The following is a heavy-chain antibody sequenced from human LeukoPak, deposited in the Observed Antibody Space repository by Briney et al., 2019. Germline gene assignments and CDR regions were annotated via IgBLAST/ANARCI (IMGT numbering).Heavy chain of an antibody. D-gene: IGHD2-21*02. CDR2: ISWNSGSI. Sequence: PGRSLRLSCAASGFTFDDYAMHWVRQAPGKGLEWVSGISWNSGSIGYADSVKGRFTISRDNAKNSLYLQMNSLRAEDTALYYCAKGLAEVVTAIDYWGQGTLVTVSS. J-gene: IGHJ4*02. CDR3: AKGLAEVVTAIDY. CDR1: GFTFDDYA. V-gene: IGHV3-9*01.